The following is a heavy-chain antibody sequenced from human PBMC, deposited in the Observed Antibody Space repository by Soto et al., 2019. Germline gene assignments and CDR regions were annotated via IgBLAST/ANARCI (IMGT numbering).Heavy chain of an antibody. Sequence: QVQLVQSGAEVKKPGASVKVSCKASGYTFTSYGISWVRQAPGQGLEWMGWISAYNGNTNYAQTLQGRVTMTTDTSTSTGYMELRSLRSDDTAVYYCARGKADIAARPGKTGNWFDPWGQGTLVTVSS. D-gene: IGHD6-6*01. CDR3: ARGKADIAARPGKTGNWFDP. J-gene: IGHJ5*02. CDR2: ISAYNGNT. V-gene: IGHV1-18*04. CDR1: GYTFTSYG.